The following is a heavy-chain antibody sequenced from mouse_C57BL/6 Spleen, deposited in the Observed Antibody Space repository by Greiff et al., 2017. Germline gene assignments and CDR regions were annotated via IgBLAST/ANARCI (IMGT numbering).Heavy chain of an antibody. CDR3: ARGGGNYYFDV. D-gene: IGHD2-1*01. CDR2: IDPSDRAT. CDR1: GYTFTSYW. J-gene: IGHJ2*01. V-gene: IGHV1-52*01. Sequence: QVQLQQPGADLVRPGSTVKLSCKASGYTFTSYWMHWVKQRPIQGLEWIGNIDPSDRATYYNQMLKDQATLTVDKSSSTVYMKLNSLTSEDTAVYYCARGGGNYYFDVWGQGTTLTVSS.